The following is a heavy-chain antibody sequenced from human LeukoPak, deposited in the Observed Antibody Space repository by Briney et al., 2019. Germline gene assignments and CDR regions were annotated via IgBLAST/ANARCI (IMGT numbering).Heavy chain of an antibody. CDR2: IIPILGIA. CDR1: GYTFTSYG. D-gene: IGHD5-24*01. V-gene: IGHV1-69*04. Sequence: SVKVSCKASGYTFTSYGISWVRQAPGQGLEWMGRIIPILGIANYAQKFQGRVTITVDKSTSTAYVELSSLRSEDTAVYYCATGEMATISPLDYWGQGTLVTVSS. CDR3: ATGEMATISPLDY. J-gene: IGHJ4*02.